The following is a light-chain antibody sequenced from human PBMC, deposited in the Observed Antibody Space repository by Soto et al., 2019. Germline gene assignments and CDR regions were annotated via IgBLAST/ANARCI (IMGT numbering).Light chain of an antibody. V-gene: IGKV3-20*01. CDR3: QHYGTSAYT. CDR1: QSVGSNY. CDR2: GAS. J-gene: IGKJ2*01. Sequence: IVLTQSPGTLSLSPGERATLSCRASQSVGSNYLAWYQQKPGQAPRLLIYGASSRATGIPDRFSGSVSGTDFPLAIMRLDHEDFAGDYCQHYGTSAYTFGQGTTLEIK.